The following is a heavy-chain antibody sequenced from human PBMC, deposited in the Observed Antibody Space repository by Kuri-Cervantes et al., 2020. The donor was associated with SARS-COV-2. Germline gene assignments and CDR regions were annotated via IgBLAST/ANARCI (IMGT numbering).Heavy chain of an antibody. CDR1: GFTFSSYG. CDR2: ISYDGSNK. J-gene: IGHJ6*02. V-gene: IGHV3-30*03. CDR3: ARDGYDFWSGYSRTYGMDV. D-gene: IGHD3-3*01. Sequence: GESLKISCAASGFTFSSYGMHWVRQAPGKGLEWVAVISYDGSNKYYADSVKGRFTISRDNAKNSLYLQMNSLRAEDTAVYYCARDGYDFWSGYSRTYGMDVWGQGTTVTVSS.